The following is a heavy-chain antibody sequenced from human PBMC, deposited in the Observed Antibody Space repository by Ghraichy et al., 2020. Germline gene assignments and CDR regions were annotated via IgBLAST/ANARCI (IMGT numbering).Heavy chain of an antibody. D-gene: IGHD3-3*01. V-gene: IGHV3-53*01. CDR2: IYSGGST. CDR1: GFTVSSNY. Sequence: GESLNISCAASGFTVSSNYMSWVRQAPGKGLEWVSVIYSGGSTYYADSVKGRFTISSDNSKNTLYLQMNSLRAEDTAVYYCAGGPLRFLEWLHIYYYYGMDVWGQGTTVTVSS. CDR3: AGGPLRFLEWLHIYYYYGMDV. J-gene: IGHJ6*02.